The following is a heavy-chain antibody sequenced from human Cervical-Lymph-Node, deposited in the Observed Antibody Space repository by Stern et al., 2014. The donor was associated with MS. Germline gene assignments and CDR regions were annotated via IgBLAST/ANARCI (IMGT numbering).Heavy chain of an antibody. Sequence: QVQLQESGPGLVKPSQTLSLTCTVSGDSINSGDYYWTWIRQAPGQGLEWIGHLYYSGTSYYNPSLKSRVTISLDTSKKQFSLNLTSVTAADTAVYYCARAGAYVYYFAHWGQGTLVTVSS. CDR1: GDSINSGDYY. J-gene: IGHJ4*02. CDR3: ARAGAYVYYFAH. CDR2: LYYSGTS. V-gene: IGHV4-30-4*01. D-gene: IGHD3-16*01.